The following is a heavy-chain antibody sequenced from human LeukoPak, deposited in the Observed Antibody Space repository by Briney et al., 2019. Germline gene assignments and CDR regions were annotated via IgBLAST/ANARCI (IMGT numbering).Heavy chain of an antibody. CDR3: ATSTTVVTPFDS. J-gene: IGHJ4*02. CDR2: ISSSSSYI. V-gene: IGHV3-21*01. D-gene: IGHD4-23*01. Sequence: GGSLRLSCAASGFTFSSYSMNWVRQAPGKGLEWVSSISSSSSYIYYADSVKGRFTISRDNAKNSLFLQMNSLRAEDTAVYYCATSTTVVTPFDSWGQGTLVTVSS. CDR1: GFTFSSYS.